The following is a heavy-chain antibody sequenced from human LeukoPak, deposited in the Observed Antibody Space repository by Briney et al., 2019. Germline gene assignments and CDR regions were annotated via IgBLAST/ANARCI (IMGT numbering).Heavy chain of an antibody. CDR2: IYYSGST. V-gene: IGHV4-31*03. Sequence: PSQTLSLTCTVSGGSIRSDGSYWSWIRQHPGKGLEWIGYIYYSGSTYYNPSLKSRVTISIDTSKNQFSLKLSSLTAADTAVYHCARLGVVTALDYWGQGTLVTVSS. CDR1: GGSIRSDGSY. CDR3: ARLGVVTALDY. J-gene: IGHJ4*02. D-gene: IGHD2-21*02.